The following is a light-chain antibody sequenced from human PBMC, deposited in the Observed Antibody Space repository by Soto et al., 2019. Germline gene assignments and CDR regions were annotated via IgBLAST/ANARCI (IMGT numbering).Light chain of an antibody. CDR2: EVT. V-gene: IGLV2-14*01. CDR3: SSYTSSSLGV. J-gene: IGLJ2*01. CDR1: SSDVGDYKY. Sequence: SVLTQPASVSGSPGQSITISCTGTSSDVGDYKYVSWYQQHPGKAPKLLIYEVTNRPSGASNRFSGSKSGNTASLTISGLQADDEADYYCSSYTSSSLGVFGGGTKLTVL.